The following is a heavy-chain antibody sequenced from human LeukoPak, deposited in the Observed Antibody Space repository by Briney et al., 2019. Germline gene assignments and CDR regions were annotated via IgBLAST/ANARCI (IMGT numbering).Heavy chain of an antibody. Sequence: PGGSLKLSCAASGVCLSNDYMSWIRQAPGKGLEWVSYISNSGSSTHYPHAVKGRFTLSRDNVKKSVHLHMTGLRAEDTGVYYCARQASGDDYVFDSWGQGTLVTVSS. CDR3: ARQASGDDYVFDS. D-gene: IGHD3-10*02. V-gene: IGHV3-11*04. CDR2: ISNSGSST. CDR1: GVCLSNDY. J-gene: IGHJ4*02.